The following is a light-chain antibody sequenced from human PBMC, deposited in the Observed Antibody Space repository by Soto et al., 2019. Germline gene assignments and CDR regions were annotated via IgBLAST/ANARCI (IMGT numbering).Light chain of an antibody. Sequence: IVMTQSPATLSLSPGERATLSCRASQSVGVNLAWYQQKPCQSPRLLIYRASTRATAIPARFSGSGSGTAFTLTISSLQSEYFAVYFCQQYNNWPPYTFGQGTKVEIK. J-gene: IGKJ2*01. CDR3: QQYNNWPPYT. V-gene: IGKV3-15*01. CDR1: QSVGVN. CDR2: RAS.